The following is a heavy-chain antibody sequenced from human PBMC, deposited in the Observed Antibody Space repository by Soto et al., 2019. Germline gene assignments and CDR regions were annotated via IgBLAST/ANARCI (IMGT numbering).Heavy chain of an antibody. CDR1: GYTFTGYA. D-gene: IGHD6-19*01. V-gene: IGHV1-3*01. Sequence: GASVKVSCKASGYTFTGYAMHWVCQAPGQRLEWMGWINAGNGNTKYSQKFQGRVTITRDTSASTAYMELSSLRSEDTAVYYCARAVSVPADFDYWGKGTPGTVSS. CDR2: INAGNGNT. J-gene: IGHJ4*02. CDR3: ARAVSVPADFDY.